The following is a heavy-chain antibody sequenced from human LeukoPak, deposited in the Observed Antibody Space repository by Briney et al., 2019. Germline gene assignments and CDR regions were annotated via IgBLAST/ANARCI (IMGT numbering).Heavy chain of an antibody. D-gene: IGHD1-26*01. V-gene: IGHV3-7*01. CDR1: GFSFRNSW. Sequence: GGSLRLSCATSGFSFRNSWMSWVRQAPGKGLEWVANIKQDATEIYYADSVKGRLTISRDNARRSLFLQMNILRVEDTALYYCARLNWDDGEVSGFDQWGQGLLVTVSS. J-gene: IGHJ5*02. CDR3: ARLNWDDGEVSGFDQ. CDR2: IKQDATEI.